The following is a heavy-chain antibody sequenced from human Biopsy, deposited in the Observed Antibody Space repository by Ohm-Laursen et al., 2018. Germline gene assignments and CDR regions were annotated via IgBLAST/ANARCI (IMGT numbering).Heavy chain of an antibody. J-gene: IGHJ4*02. Sequence: ATVKISCKASSYTFTDYNIHWMRQAPGQGLEWLGYINCKTGATNYAQKFQGTVTMTRDTSISTAYLALGSLRSADTAIYYCARDPLNGHKHFDYWGQGSLVSVSP. D-gene: IGHD2-8*01. CDR2: INCKTGAT. V-gene: IGHV1-2*02. CDR3: ARDPLNGHKHFDY. CDR1: SYTFTDYN.